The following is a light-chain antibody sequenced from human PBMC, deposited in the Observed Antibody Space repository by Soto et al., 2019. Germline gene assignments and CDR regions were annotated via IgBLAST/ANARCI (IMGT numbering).Light chain of an antibody. CDR1: QTISSW. J-gene: IGKJ3*01. CDR2: KAS. V-gene: IGKV1-5*03. Sequence: DIQMTQSPSTLSGSVGDRVTITCRASQTISSWLAWYQQKPGKAPKLLIYKASTLKSGVPSRFSGSGSGTDFTLTISRLEPEDFAVYYCQHYRSAPFTFGPGTKVDIK. CDR3: QHYRSAPFT.